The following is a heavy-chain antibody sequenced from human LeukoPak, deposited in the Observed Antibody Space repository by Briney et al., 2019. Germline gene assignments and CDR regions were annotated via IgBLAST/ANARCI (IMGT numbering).Heavy chain of an antibody. V-gene: IGHV3-23*01. Sequence: GGSLRLSCAASGFTFSSYAMSWVRQAPGKWLEWVSAISGSGGSTYYADSVKGRFTISRDNSKNTLYLQMNSLRAEDTAVYYCAKVRVQQLVQFDYWAREPWSPSPQ. CDR3: AKVRVQQLVQFDY. CDR2: ISGSGGST. CDR1: GFTFSSYA. D-gene: IGHD6-13*01. J-gene: IGHJ4*02.